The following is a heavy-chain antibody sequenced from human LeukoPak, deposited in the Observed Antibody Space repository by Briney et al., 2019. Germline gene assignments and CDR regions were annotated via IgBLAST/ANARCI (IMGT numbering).Heavy chain of an antibody. CDR3: ASHGGSWTFDY. V-gene: IGHV4-59*08. J-gene: IGHJ4*02. CDR1: GGSFSSYF. Sequence: PSETLSLTCSVSGGSFSSYFWSWIRLPPGKGLEWIGYIGYSGSPDYNPSFKSRLTISVDTSKNQFSLKLRSVTAADTAVYYCASHGGSWTFDYWGQGTLATVSS. CDR2: IGYSGSP. D-gene: IGHD6-13*01.